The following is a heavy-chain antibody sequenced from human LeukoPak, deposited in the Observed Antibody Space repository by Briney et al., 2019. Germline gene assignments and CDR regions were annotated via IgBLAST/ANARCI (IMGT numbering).Heavy chain of an antibody. Sequence: ASVKVSCKASGYTFTDYYMHWVRQAPGHGPEWMGWISPKSGDTHYVQRLQGRVTKTRDTSISTAYMELSSLTSDDTAVYFCATFTFGGAHFYYFEFWGQGTLVTVSS. CDR1: GYTFTDYY. D-gene: IGHD3-16*01. V-gene: IGHV1-2*02. CDR3: ATFTFGGAHFYYFEF. CDR2: ISPKSGDT. J-gene: IGHJ4*02.